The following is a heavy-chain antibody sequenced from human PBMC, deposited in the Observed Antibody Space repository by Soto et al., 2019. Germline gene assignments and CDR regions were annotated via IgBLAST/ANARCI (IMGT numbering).Heavy chain of an antibody. D-gene: IGHD2-15*01. CDR1: GYPFTTYD. V-gene: IGHV1-8*01. J-gene: IGHJ5*01. CDR3: VRGQLGGYFDS. CDR2: MNTHTDDT. Sequence: QVQLVQSGAEVKEPGASVKVSCKASGYPFTTYDINWVRQAAGQGLEWMGWMNTHTDDTGYAQRFQGRVSMTRNTSISTVYLELSSLKSDDSAIYYCVRGQLGGYFDSWGQGTLVTVSS.